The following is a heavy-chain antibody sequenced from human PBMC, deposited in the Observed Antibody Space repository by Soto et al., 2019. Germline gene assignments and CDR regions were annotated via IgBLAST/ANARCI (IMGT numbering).Heavy chain of an antibody. CDR3: ATMFVAAAGADLDC. Sequence: ASVKVSRKSFGYTFTDYYMHWVRQTPGQGLEWMGWVNPNSGGTNYAQKFQGRVTMTRDTSISTAYMELRRLRSDDTAVYYCATMFVAAAGADLDCWGQGTLVTVS. D-gene: IGHD6-13*01. V-gene: IGHV1-2*02. CDR2: VNPNSGGT. J-gene: IGHJ4*02. CDR1: GYTFTDYY.